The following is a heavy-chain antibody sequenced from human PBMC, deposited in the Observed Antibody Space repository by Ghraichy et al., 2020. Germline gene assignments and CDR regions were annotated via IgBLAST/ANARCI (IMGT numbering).Heavy chain of an antibody. CDR3: AKDTYGGNSYAFDI. CDR2: ISWNSGSI. J-gene: IGHJ3*02. CDR1: GFTFDDYA. D-gene: IGHD4-23*01. Sequence: LSLTCAASGFTFDDYAMHWVRQAPGKGLEWVSGISWNSGSIGYADSVKGRFTISRDNAKNSLYLQMNSLRAEDTALYYCAKDTYGGNSYAFDIWGQGTMVTVSS. V-gene: IGHV3-9*01.